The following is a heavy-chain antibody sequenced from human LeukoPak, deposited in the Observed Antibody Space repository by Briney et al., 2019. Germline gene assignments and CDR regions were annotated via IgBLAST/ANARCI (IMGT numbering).Heavy chain of an antibody. V-gene: IGHV4-39*01. CDR2: IYYSGST. D-gene: IGHD3-9*01. J-gene: IGHJ4*02. Sequence: SETLSLTCIVSGGSISSNTYFWGWIRQPPGKGLEWIGSIYYSGSTYYSPSLKSRITMSVDTSKDQFSLQLSSVTAADMAVYSCARAGEYDILTGYQYYFDYWGQGTLVTVSS. CDR1: GGSISSNTYF. CDR3: ARAGEYDILTGYQYYFDY.